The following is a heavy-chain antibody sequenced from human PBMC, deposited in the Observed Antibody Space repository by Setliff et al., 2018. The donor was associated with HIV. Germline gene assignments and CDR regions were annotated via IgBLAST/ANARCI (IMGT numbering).Heavy chain of an antibody. CDR3: AAALSQGSSSGVGMDV. CDR2: IVVGSGNT. D-gene: IGHD6-6*01. Sequence: ASVKVSCKASGFTFTSSAMQWVRQARGQRLEWIGWIVVGSGNTNYAQKFQERVTITRDMSTSTAYMELSSLRSEDTAVYYCAAALSQGSSSGVGMDVWGQGTTVTVSS. V-gene: IGHV1-58*02. J-gene: IGHJ6*02. CDR1: GFTFTSSA.